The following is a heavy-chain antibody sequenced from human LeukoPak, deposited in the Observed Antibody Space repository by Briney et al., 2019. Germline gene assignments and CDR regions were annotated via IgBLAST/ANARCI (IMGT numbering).Heavy chain of an antibody. Sequence: GGSLRLSCAASGFTFSSQNMNWARQAPGKGLEWVAYISTSGDSTKYADSVEGRFTISRDNVENSLYPLMNSLRVDDTAVYYCVKNGWLDYWGQGIVVTVSS. V-gene: IGHV3-21*01. CDR2: ISTSGDST. CDR1: GFTFSSQN. D-gene: IGHD6-19*01. CDR3: VKNGWLDY. J-gene: IGHJ4*02.